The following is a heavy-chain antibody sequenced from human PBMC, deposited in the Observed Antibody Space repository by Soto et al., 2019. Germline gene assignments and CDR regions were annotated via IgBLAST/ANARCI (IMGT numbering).Heavy chain of an antibody. CDR2: ISGSGLNK. CDR3: AKNQGVELVPLATVDWFDP. D-gene: IGHD1-26*01. Sequence: PGGSLRLSCAASGFTFENFGMSWVRQAPGKGLEWISSISGSGLNKYYADSVKGRFTISRDDSKNTVYLELSNLRAEDTAVYHCAKNQGVELVPLATVDWFDPWGQGXVVTVSS. V-gene: IGHV3-23*01. J-gene: IGHJ5*02. CDR1: GFTFENFG.